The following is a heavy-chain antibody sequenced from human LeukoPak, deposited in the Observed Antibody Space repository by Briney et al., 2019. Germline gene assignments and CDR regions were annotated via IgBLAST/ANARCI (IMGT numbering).Heavy chain of an antibody. V-gene: IGHV3-30*18. J-gene: IGHJ4*02. CDR1: GFTFSNSD. CDR2: ISYDGRNK. CDR3: AKEFDPYSSGWYGYFDY. D-gene: IGHD6-19*01. Sequence: GGSLRLSCAASGFTFSNSDMHWVRQAPGKGLEWVALISYDGRNKYYADSVKGRFTISRDNSKNTLYLQMNSLRAEDTAVYYCAKEFDPYSSGWYGYFDYWGQGTLVTVSS.